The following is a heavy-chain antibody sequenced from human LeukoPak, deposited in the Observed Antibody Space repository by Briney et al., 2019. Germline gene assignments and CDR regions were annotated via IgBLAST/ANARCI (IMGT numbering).Heavy chain of an antibody. Sequence: GGSLRLSCAASGFTFSSYSMNWVRQAPGKGLEWVSRINSDGSSTSYADSVKGRFTISRDNAKNTLYLQMNSLRAEDTAVYYCASSGSYYNNWFDPWGQGTLVTVSS. CDR1: GFTFSSYS. CDR3: ASSGSYYNNWFDP. CDR2: INSDGSST. D-gene: IGHD1-26*01. V-gene: IGHV3-74*01. J-gene: IGHJ5*02.